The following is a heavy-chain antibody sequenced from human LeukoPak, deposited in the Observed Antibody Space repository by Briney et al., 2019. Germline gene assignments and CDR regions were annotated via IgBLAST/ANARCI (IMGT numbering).Heavy chain of an antibody. CDR3: AKDGHSGYDVYYFDY. Sequence: PGGSLRLSCAASGFTFSSYAMSWVRQAPGKGLEWVSAISGSGGSTYYADSVKGRFTISRDNSKNTLYLQMNSLRAEDTAVYYCAKDGHSGYDVYYFDYWGQGTLVTVSS. CDR2: ISGSGGST. J-gene: IGHJ4*02. CDR1: GFTFSSYA. V-gene: IGHV3-23*01. D-gene: IGHD5-12*01.